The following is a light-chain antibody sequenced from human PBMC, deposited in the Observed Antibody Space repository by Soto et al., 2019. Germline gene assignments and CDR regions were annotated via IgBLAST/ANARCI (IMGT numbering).Light chain of an antibody. Sequence: DIQMTQSPSTLSASVGDRATITCRASQSSSSWLAWYQQKPGKAPKLLIYDASSVESGVPSRFSGSGSGTEFPLTISSLQPDDFATYYCQQYNSYPITFGQGTRLDIK. J-gene: IGKJ5*01. CDR2: DAS. CDR1: QSSSSW. CDR3: QQYNSYPIT. V-gene: IGKV1-5*01.